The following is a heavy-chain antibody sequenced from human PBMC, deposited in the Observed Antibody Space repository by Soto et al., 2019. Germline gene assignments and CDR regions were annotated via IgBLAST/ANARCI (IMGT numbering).Heavy chain of an antibody. J-gene: IGHJ3*02. CDR2: ISYDGSNK. CDR3: ARDVPSGYDYLGAFDI. D-gene: IGHD5-12*01. CDR1: GFTFSSYA. Sequence: QVQLVESGGGVVQPGRSLRLSCAASGFTFSSYAMHWVRQAPGKGLEWVAVISYDGSNKYYADSVKGRFTISRDNSKNTLYLQMNCLRAEDTAVYYCARDVPSGYDYLGAFDIWGQGTMVTVSS. V-gene: IGHV3-30-3*01.